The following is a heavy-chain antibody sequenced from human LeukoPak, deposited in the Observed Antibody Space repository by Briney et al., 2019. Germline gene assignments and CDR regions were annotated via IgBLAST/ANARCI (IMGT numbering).Heavy chain of an antibody. D-gene: IGHD3-3*01. CDR3: AKDRGALRLLEWLLLDY. V-gene: IGHV3-23*01. CDR1: GFTFSSYA. CDR2: ISGSGGST. J-gene: IGHJ4*02. Sequence: GASLRPSCAASGFTFSSYAMSWVRQAPGKGLEWVSAISGSGGSTYYADSVKGRFTISRDNSKNTLYLQMNSLRAEDTAVYYCAKDRGALRLLEWLLLDYWGQGTLVTVSS.